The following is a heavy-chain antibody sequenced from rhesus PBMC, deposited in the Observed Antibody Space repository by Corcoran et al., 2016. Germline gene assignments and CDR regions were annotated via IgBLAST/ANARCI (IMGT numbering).Heavy chain of an antibody. Sequence: QLQLQESGPGLMKPSETLSLTCAVSGGSISGNYGSWIRQPPGKGLEWIGRIFGSGGSPEHHPSLKSRVTISTDTSKYQFSLNLSSVTAADTAVYYCAGGTGLYGLDSWGQGVVVTVSS. CDR1: GGSISGNY. V-gene: IGHV4-173*01. J-gene: IGHJ6*01. CDR2: IFGSGGSP. D-gene: IGHD2-15*01. CDR3: AGGTGLYGLDS.